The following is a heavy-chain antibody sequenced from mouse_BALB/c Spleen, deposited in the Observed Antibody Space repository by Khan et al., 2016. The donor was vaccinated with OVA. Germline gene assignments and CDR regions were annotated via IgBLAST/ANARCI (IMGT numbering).Heavy chain of an antibody. V-gene: IGHV5-12-1*01. CDR2: ISSGGGTT. CDR1: GFAFSNYD. J-gene: IGHJ2*01. D-gene: IGHD1-1*01. CDR3: VRLQYYGSNYYFDY. Sequence: EVELVESGGGLVKPGGSLKLSCTVSGFAFSNYDMSWVRQTPEKRLDWVAYISSGGGTTYYPDTAKGRFTVSRDNAKNTLYLQMNSLKSEDTAMYYCVRLQYYGSNYYFDYWGQGTTLTVSS.